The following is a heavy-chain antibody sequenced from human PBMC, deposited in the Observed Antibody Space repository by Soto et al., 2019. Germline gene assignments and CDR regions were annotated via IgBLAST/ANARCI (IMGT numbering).Heavy chain of an antibody. CDR3: QYQLLTYYHCMDV. J-gene: IGHJ6*02. D-gene: IGHD2-2*01. V-gene: IGHV3-30-3*01. CDR1: GFTISSYA. CDR2: ISYDGSNK. Sequence: LRHSCAAAGFTISSYAMHWVRKAPGKGLEWVAVISYDGSNKYYADSVKGRFTISRDNSNSIAYLQMNSLKTEDTAVYYCQYQLLTYYHCMDVWCQGTTVTAS.